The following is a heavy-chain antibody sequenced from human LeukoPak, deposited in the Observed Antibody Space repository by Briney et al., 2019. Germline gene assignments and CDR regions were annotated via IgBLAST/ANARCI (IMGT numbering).Heavy chain of an antibody. Sequence: GGSLRLSCAASGFTFSSYNMNWVRQAPGKGLEWVSSISSSSSYIYYAVSVKGRFTISRDNAKNSLYLQMNSLRAEDTAVYYCARVSATNDAFDIWGQGTMVTVSS. CDR3: ARVSATNDAFDI. V-gene: IGHV3-21*04. CDR2: ISSSSSYI. D-gene: IGHD1-26*01. J-gene: IGHJ3*02. CDR1: GFTFSSYN.